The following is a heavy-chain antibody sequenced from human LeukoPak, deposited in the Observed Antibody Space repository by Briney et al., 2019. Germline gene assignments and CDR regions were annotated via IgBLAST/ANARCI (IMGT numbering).Heavy chain of an antibody. D-gene: IGHD3-16*01. CDR3: ARDGGGATIYYYYYYMDV. V-gene: IGHV4-39*07. Sequence: PSETLSLACTVSGGSISSSSYYWGWIRQPPGKGLEWIGSIYYSGSTYYNPSLKSRVTISVDTSKNQFSLKLSSVTAADTAVYYCARDGGGATIYYYYYYMDVWGKGTTVTVSS. CDR2: IYYSGST. J-gene: IGHJ6*03. CDR1: GGSISSSSYY.